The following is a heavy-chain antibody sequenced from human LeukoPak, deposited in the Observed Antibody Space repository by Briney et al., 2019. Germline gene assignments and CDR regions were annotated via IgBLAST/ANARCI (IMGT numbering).Heavy chain of an antibody. J-gene: IGHJ4*02. CDR2: MYISGST. D-gene: IGHD6-6*01. Sequence: PSETLSLTCTVSGVSITNYYWAWIRQPAGKGLEWIGRMYISGSTNYNPSLKSRVTISIDKSKNQFSLKLRSVTAADTAVYYCARGFGDNVVRYFDYWGQGTLVTVSS. CDR3: ARGFGDNVVRYFDY. V-gene: IGHV4-4*07. CDR1: GVSITNYY.